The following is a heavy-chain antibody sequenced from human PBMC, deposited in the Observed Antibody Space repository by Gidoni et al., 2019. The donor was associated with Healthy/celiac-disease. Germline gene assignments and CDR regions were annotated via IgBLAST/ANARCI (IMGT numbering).Heavy chain of an antibody. CDR3: ARAHYYGSGNNWFDP. Sequence: QVQLVQSGAEVKKPGSSVKVSCKASGGTFSSDTISWVRQAPGQGIEWMGRIIPILGIENYAQKFQGRVTITADKSTSTAYMELSSLRSEDTAVYYCARAHYYGSGNNWFDPWGQGTLVTVSS. CDR1: GGTFSSDT. CDR2: IIPILGIE. J-gene: IGHJ5*02. V-gene: IGHV1-69*02. D-gene: IGHD3-10*01.